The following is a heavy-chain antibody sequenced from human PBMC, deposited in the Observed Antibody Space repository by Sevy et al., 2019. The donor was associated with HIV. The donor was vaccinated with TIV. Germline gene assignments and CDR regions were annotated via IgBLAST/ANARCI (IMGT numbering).Heavy chain of an antibody. Sequence: GESLKISCAASGFTFSDYRFHWVRQAPGKGLEWVAVISYDGRNNKYNADSVKGRFTISRDNSKNTVYLQMNSLRAEDTAVYYCARDRGEILSSAFDYWGQGTLVTVSS. CDR2: ISYDGRNNK. J-gene: IGHJ4*02. CDR1: GFTFSDYR. V-gene: IGHV3-30*04. D-gene: IGHD3-16*01. CDR3: ARDRGEILSSAFDY.